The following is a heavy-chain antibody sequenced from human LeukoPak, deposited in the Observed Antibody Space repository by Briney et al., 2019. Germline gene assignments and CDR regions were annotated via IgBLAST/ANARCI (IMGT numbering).Heavy chain of an antibody. D-gene: IGHD6-13*01. CDR2: INGNGDTT. CDR1: GFSFDEYG. V-gene: IGHV3-20*04. CDR3: ARDRSSLEY. J-gene: IGHJ4*02. Sequence: GSLRLSCSASGFSFDEYGMTWVRQAPGKGLEWVAGINGNGDTTGYADSVKGRFTISRDNSKSTLYLQLNSLRADDSAVYYCARDRSSLEYWGQGTLVTVSS.